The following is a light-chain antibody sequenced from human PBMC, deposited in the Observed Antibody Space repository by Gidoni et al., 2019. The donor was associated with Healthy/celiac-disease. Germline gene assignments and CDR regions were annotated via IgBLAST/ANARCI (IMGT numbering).Light chain of an antibody. V-gene: IGKV1-33*01. CDR3: KQSLT. CDR2: DAS. CDR1: QDISNY. Sequence: DLPMTQSPSALSASLGDRVTITCPASQDISNYFNLYQQKPGKAPKLLSYDASNLETGVPSRFSGSGSGTDFTFTISSLQTEDIATYYCKQSLTFGGGTKVEIK. J-gene: IGKJ4*01.